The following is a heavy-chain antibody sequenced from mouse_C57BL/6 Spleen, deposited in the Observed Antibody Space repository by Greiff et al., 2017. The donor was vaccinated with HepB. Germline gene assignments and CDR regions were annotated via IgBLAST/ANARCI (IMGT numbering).Heavy chain of an antibody. D-gene: IGHD1-1*01. CDR3: ARGPYYDGSSHYWYFDV. CDR1: GFTFSDYG. Sequence: DVMLVESGGGLVKPGGSLKLSCAASGFTFSDYGMHWVRQAPEKGLEWVAYISSGSSTIYYADTVKGRFTISRDNAKNTLFLQMARLRSEDTAMYYCARGPYYDGSSHYWYFDVWGKGTTVTVSS. V-gene: IGHV5-17*01. J-gene: IGHJ1*03. CDR2: ISSGSSTI.